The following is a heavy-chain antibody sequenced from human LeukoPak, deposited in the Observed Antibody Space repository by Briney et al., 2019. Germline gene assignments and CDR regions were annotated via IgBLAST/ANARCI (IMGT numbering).Heavy chain of an antibody. CDR1: GYTFTGHY. D-gene: IGHD1-26*01. V-gene: IGHV1-2*02. CDR2: INPNSGGT. CDR3: ARDLRVGPTVFDY. Sequence: ASVKVSCKASGYTFTGHYIHWVRQAPGQGLEWMGWINPNSGGTNYAHKFQGRVTMTRDTSISTAYMELSRLRSDDTAVYYCARDLRVGPTVFDYWGQGTLVTVSS. J-gene: IGHJ4*02.